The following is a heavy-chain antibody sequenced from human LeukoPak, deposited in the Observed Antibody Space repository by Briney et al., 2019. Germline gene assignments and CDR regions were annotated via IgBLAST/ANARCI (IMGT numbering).Heavy chain of an antibody. CDR2: ISDSGGLT. CDR3: AIEQWELKY. J-gene: IGHJ4*02. D-gene: IGHD1-26*01. V-gene: IGHV3-23*01. CDR1: GFTFYNSG. Sequence: GGSLRLSCAASGFTFYNSGMGWVRQAPGKGLEWISDISDSGGLTYYADSVKGRLTISRDDSKNTLYLQMNSLIAEDKAVYYCAIEQWELKYWGQGTLVTVSS.